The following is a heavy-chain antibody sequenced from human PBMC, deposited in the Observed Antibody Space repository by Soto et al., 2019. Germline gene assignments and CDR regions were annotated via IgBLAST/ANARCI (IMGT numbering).Heavy chain of an antibody. V-gene: IGHV4-59*01. CDR1: GGSISSYY. J-gene: IGHJ4*02. CDR2: IYYSGST. Sequence: SETLSLTCTVSGGSISSYYWSWIRQPPGKGLEWIGYIYYSGSTNYNPSLKSRVTISVDTSKNQFSLKLSSVTAADTAVYYCARTYDSSGYYFDYWGQGTLVTVSS. CDR3: ARTYDSSGYYFDY. D-gene: IGHD3-22*01.